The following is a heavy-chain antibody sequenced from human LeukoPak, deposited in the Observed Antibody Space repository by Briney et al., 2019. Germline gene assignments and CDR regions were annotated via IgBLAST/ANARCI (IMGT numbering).Heavy chain of an antibody. CDR3: ASKPTTYYYDSSIRN. J-gene: IGHJ4*02. V-gene: IGHV4-34*01. CDR2: INHSGST. D-gene: IGHD3-22*01. Sequence: SETLSLTCAVYGGSFSGYYWSWIRQPPGKGLEWIGEINHSGSTNYNPSLKSRVTISVDTSKNQFSLKLSSVTAADTAVYYCASKPTTYYYDSSIRNWGQGTLVTVSS. CDR1: GGSFSGYY.